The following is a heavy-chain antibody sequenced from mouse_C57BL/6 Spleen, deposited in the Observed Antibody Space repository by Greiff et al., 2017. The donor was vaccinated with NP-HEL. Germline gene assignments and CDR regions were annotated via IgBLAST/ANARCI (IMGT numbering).Heavy chain of an antibody. CDR2: IRSKSSNYAT. Sequence: EVQLVESGGGLVQPKGSLKLSCAASGFTFNTYAMHWVRQAPGKGLEWVARIRSKSSNYATYYADSVKDRFTISRDDSQSMLYLQMNNLKTEDTAMYYCVRAPLSDSSGYVDYFDYWGQGTTLTVSS. V-gene: IGHV10-3*01. J-gene: IGHJ2*01. CDR1: GFTFNTYA. D-gene: IGHD3-2*02. CDR3: VRAPLSDSSGYVDYFDY.